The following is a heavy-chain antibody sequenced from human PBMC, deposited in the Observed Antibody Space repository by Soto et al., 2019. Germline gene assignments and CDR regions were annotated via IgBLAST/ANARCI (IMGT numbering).Heavy chain of an antibody. CDR1: GFTSSNYG. CDR2: IKSDGSST. Sequence: GGSLRVCCAAAGFTSSNYGGHWVRQAPGKGLVWVSRIKSDGSSTSYADSVKGRFTISRDNAKNTLDLQMHGLRAEDMAVYYCARSVRSGSFPYYYYAMDVWGQGTTVTVSS. V-gene: IGHV3-74*01. J-gene: IGHJ6*02. CDR3: ARSVRSGSFPYYYYAMDV. D-gene: IGHD3-10*01.